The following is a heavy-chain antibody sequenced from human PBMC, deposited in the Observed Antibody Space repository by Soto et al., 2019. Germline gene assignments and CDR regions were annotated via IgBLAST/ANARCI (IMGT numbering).Heavy chain of an antibody. CDR1: GFTFTISA. CDR2: IVVGSGNT. Sequence: SVKVSCKASGFTFTISAVQWVRQARGQRLEWIGWIVVGSGNTNYAQKFQERVTITRDMSTSTAYMELSSLRSEDTAVYYCAGTGDRDSWDCWGQGTLVTVSS. D-gene: IGHD4-17*01. V-gene: IGHV1-58*01. CDR3: AGTGDRDSWDC. J-gene: IGHJ4*02.